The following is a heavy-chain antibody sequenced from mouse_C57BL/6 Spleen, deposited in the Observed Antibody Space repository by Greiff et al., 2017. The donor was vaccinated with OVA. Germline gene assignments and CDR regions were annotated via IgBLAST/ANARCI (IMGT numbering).Heavy chain of an antibody. CDR2: IDPSDSET. CDR1: GYTFTSYW. CDR3: ARSPLLAWFAY. V-gene: IGHV1-52*01. D-gene: IGHD1-1*01. J-gene: IGHJ3*01. Sequence: QVQLQQPGAELVRPGSSVKLSCKASGYTFTSYWMHWVKQRPIQGLEWIGNIDPSDSETHYNQKFKDKATLTVDKSSSTAYMQLSSLTSEDSAVYYCARSPLLAWFAYWGQGTLVTVSA.